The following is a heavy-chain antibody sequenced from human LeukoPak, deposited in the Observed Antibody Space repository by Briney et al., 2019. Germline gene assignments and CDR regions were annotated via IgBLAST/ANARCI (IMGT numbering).Heavy chain of an antibody. Sequence: ASVKVSCKASGYTFTGYYMHWVRQAPGQGLEWMGWINPNSGGTNYAQKFQGRVTMTRDTSISTAYMELSRLRSDDTAVYYCARSRAARYFDWNAYYYYYYGMDVWGQGTTVTVSS. V-gene: IGHV1-2*02. CDR1: GYTFTGYY. CDR2: INPNSGGT. CDR3: ARSRAARYFDWNAYYYYYYGMDV. J-gene: IGHJ6*02. D-gene: IGHD3-9*01.